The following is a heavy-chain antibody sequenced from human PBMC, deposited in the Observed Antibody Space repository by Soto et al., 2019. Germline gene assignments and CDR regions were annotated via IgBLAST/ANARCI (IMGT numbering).Heavy chain of an antibody. Sequence: QVQLVESGGGVVQPGRSLRLSCAASGFTFSSYGMHWVRQAPGKGLEWVAVISYDGSNKYYADSVKGRFTISRDNSKNTLYLQMNSLRAEDTAVYYCAKVSYYYDSSGYEKGYGMDVWGQGTTVTVSS. V-gene: IGHV3-30*18. CDR3: AKVSYYYDSSGYEKGYGMDV. CDR1: GFTFSSYG. CDR2: ISYDGSNK. D-gene: IGHD3-22*01. J-gene: IGHJ6*02.